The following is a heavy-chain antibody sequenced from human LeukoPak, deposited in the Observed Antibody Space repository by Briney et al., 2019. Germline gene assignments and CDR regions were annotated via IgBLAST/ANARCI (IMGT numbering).Heavy chain of an antibody. J-gene: IGHJ4*02. CDR2: IRSKDHAYAT. Sequence: PGWSLNLSCAASGFILNASAIYWVRQASGKGLEWVGRIRSKDHAYATSYAASLKGRFTISRDDSKNMAYLQMNSLKIEDTAVYYCTSPIVSSIPSRPVDYWGQGTLVTVSS. V-gene: IGHV3-73*01. CDR1: GFILNASA. D-gene: IGHD2-21*01. CDR3: TSPIVSSIPSRPVDY.